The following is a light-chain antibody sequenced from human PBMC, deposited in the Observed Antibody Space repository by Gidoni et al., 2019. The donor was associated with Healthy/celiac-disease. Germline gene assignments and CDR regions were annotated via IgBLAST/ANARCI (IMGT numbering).Light chain of an antibody. CDR3: QQYGSSPYT. J-gene: IGKJ2*01. V-gene: IGKV3-20*01. Sequence: EIVFTQSPGTLSLSPGERATLSCRASQSVSSSYLAWYQQKPGQAPRLLIDGASSRATGIPDRFSGSGSGTDFTLTISRLEPEDFAVYYCQQYGSSPYTFXQXTKLEIK. CDR2: GAS. CDR1: QSVSSSY.